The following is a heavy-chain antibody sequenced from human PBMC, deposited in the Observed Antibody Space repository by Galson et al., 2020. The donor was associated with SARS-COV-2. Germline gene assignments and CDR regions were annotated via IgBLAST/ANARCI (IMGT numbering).Heavy chain of an antibody. D-gene: IGHD2-15*01. Sequence: GGSLRLSCAASGFTFSSYSMNWVRQAPGKGLEWVSSISSSSSYIYYADSVKGRFTISRDNAKNSLYLQMNSLRAEDTAVYYCARDAIVVVVAGYFDYWGQGTLVTVSS. CDR2: ISSSSSYI. V-gene: IGHV3-21*01. CDR3: ARDAIVVVVAGYFDY. J-gene: IGHJ4*02. CDR1: GFTFSSYS.